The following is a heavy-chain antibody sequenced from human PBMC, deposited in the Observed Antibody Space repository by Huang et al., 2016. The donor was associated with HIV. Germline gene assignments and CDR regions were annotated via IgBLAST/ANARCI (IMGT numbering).Heavy chain of an antibody. J-gene: IGHJ4*02. CDR3: ARDGGYSFWSKYPKYFFDF. CDR1: GFTFGSYS. Sequence: EVRLVESGGGVVKPGGSLTLSCSASGFTFGSYSMPWVRQGQGKGLEWVAYVSASGGTTDYSDSVEGRFSIARGKVKSSIYLQMHSLRVEDTGIYYCARDGGYSFWSKYPKYFFDFWGQGTPVTVSS. D-gene: IGHD3-3*01. CDR2: VSASGGTT. V-gene: IGHV3-48*01.